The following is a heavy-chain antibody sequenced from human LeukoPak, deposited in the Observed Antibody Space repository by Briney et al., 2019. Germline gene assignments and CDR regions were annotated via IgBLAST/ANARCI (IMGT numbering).Heavy chain of an antibody. V-gene: IGHV3-7*01. Sequence: GGSLRLSCAASGFTFSTYWMSWVRQAPGKGLEWVAHIKQDGSEKYYVDSVKGRFTISRDNAKNSLYLQMNSLRAEDTAVYYCASDGFGYVYFDYWGQGTLVTVSS. CDR2: IKQDGSEK. D-gene: IGHD3-16*01. CDR3: ASDGFGYVYFDY. J-gene: IGHJ4*02. CDR1: GFTFSTYW.